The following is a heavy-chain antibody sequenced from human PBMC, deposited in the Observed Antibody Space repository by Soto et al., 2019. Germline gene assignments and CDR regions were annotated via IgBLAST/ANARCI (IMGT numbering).Heavy chain of an antibody. D-gene: IGHD3-16*01. CDR2: MNPNSGNT. CDR3: SRLKQDYAVA. J-gene: IGHJ5*02. V-gene: IGHV1-8*01. CDR1: GYTFTSYD. Sequence: QVQLVQSGAEVKKPGASVKVSCKASGYTFTSYDINWVRLATGQGLEWMGWMNPNSGNTAYAQKFQGRVTMTRNTSISTAYXXLSXLRSEDTAVYYCSRLKQDYAVAWGQGTLVTVSS.